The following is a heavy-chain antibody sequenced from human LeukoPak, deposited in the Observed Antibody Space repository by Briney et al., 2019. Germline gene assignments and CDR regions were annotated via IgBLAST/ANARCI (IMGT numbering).Heavy chain of an antibody. D-gene: IGHD5-24*01. CDR3: AGGYKYAYYNYYYMDV. CDR1: GGSISSYY. V-gene: IGHV4-59*01. Sequence: PSETLSLTCTVSGGSISSYYWSWIRQPPGKGLEWIAYISYSGSINYNPSLKSRVTISVDTSKNQFSLKLSSVTAADTAVYYCAGGYKYAYYNYYYMDVWGKGTTVTVSS. J-gene: IGHJ6*03. CDR2: ISYSGSI.